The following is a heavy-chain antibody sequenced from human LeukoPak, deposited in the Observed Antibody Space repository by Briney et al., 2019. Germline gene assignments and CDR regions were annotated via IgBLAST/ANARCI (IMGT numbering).Heavy chain of an antibody. CDR1: GFTFSSYA. CDR2: ISYDGSNK. CDR3: ARAPDFVGVAYYFDY. Sequence: GGSLRLSCAASGFTFSSYAMHWVRQAPGKGLEWVAVISYDGSNKYYADSVKGRFTISRDNSKNTLYLQMNSLRAEDTAVYYCARAPDFVGVAYYFDYWGQGTLVTVSS. D-gene: IGHD3-3*01. V-gene: IGHV3-30-3*01. J-gene: IGHJ4*02.